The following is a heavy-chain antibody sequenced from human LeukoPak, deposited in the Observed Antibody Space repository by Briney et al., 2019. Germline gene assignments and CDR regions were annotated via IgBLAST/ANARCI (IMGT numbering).Heavy chain of an antibody. CDR3: ARDRVDRRGYYYYYMDV. J-gene: IGHJ6*03. CDR2: ISSSSSTI. Sequence: GSLRLSCTTSGFIFSSYSMNWVRQAPGKGLEWVSYISSSSSTIYYADSVKGRFTISRDNAKNSLYLQMNSLRAEDTAVYYCARDRVDRRGYYYYYMDVWGKGTTVTVSS. D-gene: IGHD2-15*01. V-gene: IGHV3-48*01. CDR1: GFIFSSYS.